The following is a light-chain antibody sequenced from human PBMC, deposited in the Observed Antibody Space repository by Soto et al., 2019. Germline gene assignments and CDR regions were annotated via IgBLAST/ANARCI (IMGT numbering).Light chain of an antibody. CDR1: QSISSY. CDR3: QQSYSTPPNT. CDR2: AAS. V-gene: IGKV1-39*01. Sequence: DIPMTQSPSSLSASVGDRVTITCRASQSISSYLNWDQQKPGKAPKLLIYAASSLQSGVPSRFSGSGSGTDFTLTISSLQPEDFATYYCQQSYSTPPNTFGQGTKLEIK. J-gene: IGKJ2*01.